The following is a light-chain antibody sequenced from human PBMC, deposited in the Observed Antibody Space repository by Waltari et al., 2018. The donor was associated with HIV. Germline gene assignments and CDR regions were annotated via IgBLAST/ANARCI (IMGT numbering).Light chain of an antibody. V-gene: IGLV4-69*02. J-gene: IGLJ3*02. Sequence: QLVLTQSPSASASLGASVKLTCTLSSGHTNYAIAWHQQQPEKGHRYLMTVKRDGRHSKGHGIPVRLAGSRSGAERYLTIASLQAEDEADYYCQTWGIGFQVFGGGTKLTVL. CDR2: VKRDGRH. CDR3: QTWGIGFQV. CDR1: SGHTNYA.